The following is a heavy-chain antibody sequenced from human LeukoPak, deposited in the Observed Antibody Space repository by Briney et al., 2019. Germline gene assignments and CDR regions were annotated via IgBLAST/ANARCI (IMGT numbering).Heavy chain of an antibody. CDR2: ISAYNGNT. Sequence: GASVKVSCTASGYTFTSYGISWVRQAPGQGLEWMGWISAYNGNTNYAQKFQGRVTMTRDTSTSTVYMELSSLRSEDTAVYYCARGPSDSGYDLDYWGQGTLVTVSS. CDR1: GYTFTSYG. D-gene: IGHD5-12*01. CDR3: ARGPSDSGYDLDY. J-gene: IGHJ4*02. V-gene: IGHV1-18*01.